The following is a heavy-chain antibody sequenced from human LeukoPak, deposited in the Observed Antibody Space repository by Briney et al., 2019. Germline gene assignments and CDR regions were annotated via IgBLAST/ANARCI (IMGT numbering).Heavy chain of an antibody. CDR3: ARDHLSSGSSPDYYYYYYMDV. D-gene: IGHD6-19*01. CDR1: GFTFSSYW. J-gene: IGHJ6*03. V-gene: IGHV3-74*01. Sequence: GGSLRLSCAVSGFTFSSYWMHWVRQAPGKGLVWVSRINSDGSSTSYADSVKGRFTISRDNAKNTLYLQMNSLRAEDTAVYYCARDHLSSGSSPDYYYYYYMDVWGKGTTVTISS. CDR2: INSDGSST.